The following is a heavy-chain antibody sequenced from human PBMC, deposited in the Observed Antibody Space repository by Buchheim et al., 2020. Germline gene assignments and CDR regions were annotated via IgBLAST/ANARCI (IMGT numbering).Heavy chain of an antibody. CDR1: GGSIGSATYY. V-gene: IGHV4-39*02. Sequence: QLQLQESGPGLVRPSKTLSLTCSVSGGSIGSATYYWGWFRQSPGKGLEWIGSIKDSGSTFYNPSLKSRVAISADTSKAQFSLNLNSVTAADTAVYYCARDFGYWGQGIL. CDR3: ARDFGY. D-gene: IGHD3-10*01. J-gene: IGHJ4*02. CDR2: IKDSGST.